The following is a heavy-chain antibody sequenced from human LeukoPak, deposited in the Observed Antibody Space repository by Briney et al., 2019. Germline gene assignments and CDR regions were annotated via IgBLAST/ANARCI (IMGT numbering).Heavy chain of an antibody. J-gene: IGHJ4*02. CDR2: IWYDGNNK. CDR3: ARQHCSGGDCYFFD. Sequence: GGSLRLSCAASGFTFSSYGMHWVRQAPGKGLEWVALIWYDGNNKYYADSVKGRFAISRDNSKNTLYLQLNSLRAEDTAVYYCARQHCSGGDCYFFDWGQGTLVTVSS. D-gene: IGHD2-15*01. CDR1: GFTFSSYG. V-gene: IGHV3-33*01.